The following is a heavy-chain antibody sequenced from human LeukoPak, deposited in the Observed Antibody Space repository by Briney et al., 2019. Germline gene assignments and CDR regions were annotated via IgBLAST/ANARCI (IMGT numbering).Heavy chain of an antibody. CDR1: GFTFSSYR. D-gene: IGHD4-11*01. CDR3: VRDSYSNYFDY. J-gene: IGHJ4*02. Sequence: GGSLRLSGAASGFTFSSYRMNWVRQAPGEGLEWVSFISSSSSYIDYADSVKGRFTISRDNAKNSLYLQMNSLRAEDTAVYYCVRDSYSNYFDYWGQGTLVTVSS. V-gene: IGHV3-21*01. CDR2: ISSSSSYI.